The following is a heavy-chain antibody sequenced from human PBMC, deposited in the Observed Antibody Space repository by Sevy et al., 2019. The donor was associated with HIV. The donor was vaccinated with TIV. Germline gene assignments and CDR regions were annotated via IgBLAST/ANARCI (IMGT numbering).Heavy chain of an antibody. Sequence: GGSLRLSCAASGFTFSSFGMHWVRQAPGKGLEWVAVITYDGNNEYYADSAKGRFTISRDNSKNTLYLQMNSLRVDDTAVYYCAKDGDCSTITCSNTFAYYFENWGQGSLVTVSS. J-gene: IGHJ4*02. CDR3: AKDGDCSTITCSNTFAYYFEN. D-gene: IGHD2-2*01. CDR2: ITYDGNNE. V-gene: IGHV3-30*18. CDR1: GFTFSSFG.